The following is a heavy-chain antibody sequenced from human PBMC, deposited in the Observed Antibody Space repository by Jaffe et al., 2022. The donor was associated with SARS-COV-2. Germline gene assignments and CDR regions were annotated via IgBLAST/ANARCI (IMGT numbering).Heavy chain of an antibody. D-gene: IGHD3-3*01. J-gene: IGHJ6*02. Sequence: QITLKESGPTLVKPTQTLTLTCTFSGFSLSTSGVGVGWIRQPPGKALEWLALIYWDDDKRYSPSLKSRLTITKDTSKNQVVLTMTNMDPVDTATYYCAHRTFGVVIIPLYYYYYGMDVWGQGTTVTVSS. CDR3: AHRTFGVVIIPLYYYYYGMDV. CDR2: IYWDDDK. V-gene: IGHV2-5*02. CDR1: GFSLSTSGVG.